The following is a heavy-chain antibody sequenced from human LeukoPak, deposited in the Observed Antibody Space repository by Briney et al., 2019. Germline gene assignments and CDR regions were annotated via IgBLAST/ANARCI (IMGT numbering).Heavy chain of an antibody. CDR3: AKDRLLWFGESSQYNWFDP. Sequence: PGGSLRLSCAASGFTFSSYAMSWVHQAPGKGLEWVSAISGSGGSTYYADSVKGRFTISRDNSKNTLYLQMNSLRAEDTAVYYCAKDRLLWFGESSQYNWFDPWGQGTLVPVSS. V-gene: IGHV3-23*01. CDR2: ISGSGGST. CDR1: GFTFSSYA. D-gene: IGHD3-10*01. J-gene: IGHJ5*02.